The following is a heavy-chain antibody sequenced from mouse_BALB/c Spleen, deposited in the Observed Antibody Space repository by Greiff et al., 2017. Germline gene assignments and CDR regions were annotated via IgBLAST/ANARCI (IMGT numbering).Heavy chain of an antibody. J-gene: IGHJ4*01. Sequence: EVHLVESGGDLVKPGGSLKLSCAASGFTFSSYGMSWVRQTPDKRLEWVATISSGGSYTYYPDSVKGRFTISRDNAKNTLYLQMSSLKSEDTAMYYCARHLHYAMDYWGQGTSVTVSS. D-gene: IGHD2-1*01. V-gene: IGHV5-6*01. CDR2: ISSGGSYT. CDR3: ARHLHYAMDY. CDR1: GFTFSSYG.